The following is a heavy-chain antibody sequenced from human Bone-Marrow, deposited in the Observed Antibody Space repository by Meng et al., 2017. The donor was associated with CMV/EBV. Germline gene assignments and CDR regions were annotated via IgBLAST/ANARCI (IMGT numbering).Heavy chain of an antibody. J-gene: IGHJ6*02. CDR3: ARAGALWFGGGLDV. V-gene: IGHV3-13*01. D-gene: IGHD3-10*01. Sequence: GESLKISRAASEFTFSAYDMHWVRQATGKGLEWVSAIGTAYNTYYPASVRGRFTISRENAKNSLYLQMNSLTAGDTAVYYCARAGALWFGGGLDVWGQGTTVTVSS. CDR1: EFTFSAYD. CDR2: IGTAYNT.